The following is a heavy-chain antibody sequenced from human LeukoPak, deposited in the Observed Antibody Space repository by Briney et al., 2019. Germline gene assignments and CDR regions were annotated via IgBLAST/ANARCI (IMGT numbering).Heavy chain of an antibody. CDR1: GGTFSSYA. CDR2: IIPIFGTA. V-gene: IGHV1-69*13. J-gene: IGHJ4*02. Sequence: ASVKVSCKASGGTFSSYAISWVRQAPGQGLEWMGGIIPIFGTANYAQKFQGRVTITADESTSTAYMELSSLRSDDTAVYYCARVDTAMAYFDYWGQGTLVTVSS. CDR3: ARVDTAMAYFDY. D-gene: IGHD5-18*01.